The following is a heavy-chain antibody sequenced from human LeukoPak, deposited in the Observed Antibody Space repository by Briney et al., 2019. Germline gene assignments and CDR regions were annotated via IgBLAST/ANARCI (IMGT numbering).Heavy chain of an antibody. D-gene: IGHD2-2*01. Sequence: SETLSLTCAVYGGSFSDYFWGWIRQPPGKGLEWIGEINHSGRTYYNPSLKSRVTISVDTSKNQFSLDLSSVTAADTAVYYCARDVVVVPAAIHYGMDVWGQGTTVTVSS. J-gene: IGHJ6*02. CDR2: INHSGRT. V-gene: IGHV4-34*01. CDR1: GGSFSDYF. CDR3: ARDVVVVPAAIHYGMDV.